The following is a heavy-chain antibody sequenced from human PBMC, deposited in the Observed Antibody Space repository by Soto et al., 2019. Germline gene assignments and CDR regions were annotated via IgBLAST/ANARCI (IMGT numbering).Heavy chain of an antibody. CDR3: ARVSLVRGVLQHFQD. V-gene: IGHV4-31*03. J-gene: IGHJ1*01. CDR1: GGSISSGGYY. Sequence: QVQLQESGPGLVKPSQTLSLTCTVSGGSISSGGYYWSWIRQHPGKGLEWIGYIYHSGNTYYNSSLKSRVTISVDTSKNQFSLKLSSVTAADTAVYYCARVSLVRGVLQHFQDWGQGTLVDVSS. CDR2: IYHSGNT. D-gene: IGHD3-10*01.